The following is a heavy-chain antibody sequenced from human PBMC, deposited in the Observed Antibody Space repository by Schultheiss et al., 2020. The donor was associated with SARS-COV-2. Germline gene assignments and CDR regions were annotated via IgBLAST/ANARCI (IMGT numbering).Heavy chain of an antibody. V-gene: IGHV3-7*03. Sequence: GESLKISCAASGFTFSSYSMNWVRQAPGKGLEWVANIKQDGSEKYYVDSVKGRFTISRDNAKNSLYLQMNSLRAEDTAVYYCARGSFYYYDPLRAFDIWGQGTMVTVSS. CDR2: IKQDGSEK. D-gene: IGHD3-22*01. J-gene: IGHJ3*02. CDR1: GFTFSSYS. CDR3: ARGSFYYYDPLRAFDI.